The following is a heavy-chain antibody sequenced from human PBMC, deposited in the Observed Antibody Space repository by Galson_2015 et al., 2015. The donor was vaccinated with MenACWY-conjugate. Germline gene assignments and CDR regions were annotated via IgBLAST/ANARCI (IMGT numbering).Heavy chain of an antibody. CDR3: AEPGPMIGYRRRLDH. Sequence: SLRLSCAASGFTFSSYAMSWVRQAPGKGLEWLSTIDGSDGSTFYADSVRGRFTISRDNSKNTLYLQMNSLRAEDTAVYYCAEPGPMIGYRRRLDHWGKGTPVTVSS. J-gene: IGHJ4*02. D-gene: IGHD5-12*01. V-gene: IGHV3-23*01. CDR2: IDGSDGST. CDR1: GFTFSSYA.